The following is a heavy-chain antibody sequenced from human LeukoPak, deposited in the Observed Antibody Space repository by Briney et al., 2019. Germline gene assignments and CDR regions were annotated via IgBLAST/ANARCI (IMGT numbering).Heavy chain of an antibody. V-gene: IGHV4-38-2*01. CDR1: GYSISSGYY. J-gene: IGHJ4*02. CDR3: ARNDILTGYSSTELDY. D-gene: IGHD3-9*01. CDR2: IYHSGST. Sequence: SETLSLTCAVSGYSISSGYYWGWIRQPPGKGLEWIGSIYHSGSTYYNPSLKSRVTISVDTSKNQFSLKLSSVTAADTAVYYCARNDILTGYSSTELDYWGQGTLVTVPS.